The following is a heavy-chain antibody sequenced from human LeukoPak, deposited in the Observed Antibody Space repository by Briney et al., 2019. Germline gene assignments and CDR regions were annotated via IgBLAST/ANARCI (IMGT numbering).Heavy chain of an antibody. CDR1: GGSFSGYY. D-gene: IGHD3-10*01. V-gene: IGHV4-34*01. J-gene: IGHJ4*02. Sequence: SETLSLTCAVYGGSFSGYYWSWIRQPPGKGLEWIGEINHSGSTNYNPSLKSRVTISVDTSKNQFSLKLSSVTAADTAVYYCARVRAPGGVRGVIIDYWGQGTLVTVFS. CDR3: ARVRAPGGVRGVIIDY. CDR2: INHSGST.